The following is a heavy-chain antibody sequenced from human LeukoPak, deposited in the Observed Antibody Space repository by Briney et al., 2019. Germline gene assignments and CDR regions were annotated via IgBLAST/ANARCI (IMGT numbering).Heavy chain of an antibody. J-gene: IGHJ4*02. CDR2: INPSGGST. V-gene: IGHV1-46*01. CDR1: GYTFTSYY. Sequence: GASVKVSCKASGYTFTSYYMHWVRQAPGQGLEWMGIINPSGGSTSYAQKFQGRVTMTRDTSTSTVYMELSSLRSEDTAVYYCARAPFCGGDCSLPYYFDYWGQGTLVTVSS. CDR3: ARAPFCGGDCSLPYYFDY. D-gene: IGHD2-21*02.